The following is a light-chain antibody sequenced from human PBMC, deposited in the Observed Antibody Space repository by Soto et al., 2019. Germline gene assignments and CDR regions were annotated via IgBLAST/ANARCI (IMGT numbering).Light chain of an antibody. CDR3: KHYNNWPWT. CDR2: SAS. V-gene: IGKV3-15*01. J-gene: IGKJ1*01. Sequence: EIVMTQSPATLSVSPGGRATLSCRASQRISDTLAWYQQKPGQAPRLLIDSASRRATGFPARFSGSGSGTDFTLTIRSLQPEDFAAYYCKHYNNWPWTLGQGTKVDIK. CDR1: QRISDT.